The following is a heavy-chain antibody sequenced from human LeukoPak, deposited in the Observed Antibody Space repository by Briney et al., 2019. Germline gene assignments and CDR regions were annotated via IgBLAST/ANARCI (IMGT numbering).Heavy chain of an antibody. J-gene: IGHJ6*03. CDR3: AKGRGSSVVGTSSMDV. V-gene: IGHV3-30*02. CDR2: IWYDGSNK. D-gene: IGHD2-15*01. CDR1: GLSFSSYG. Sequence: PGGSLRLSCAASGLSFSSYGMHWVRQAPGKGLEWVASIWYDGSNKYNADSVKGRFTISRDNSKNTLYLQMNSLRGGDTAVYYCAKGRGSSVVGTSSMDVWGRGTTVTVSS.